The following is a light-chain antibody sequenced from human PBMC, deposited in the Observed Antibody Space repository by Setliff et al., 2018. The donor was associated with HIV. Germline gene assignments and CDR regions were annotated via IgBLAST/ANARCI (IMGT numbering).Light chain of an antibody. CDR3: SSHTSTNSVV. CDR2: EVS. CDR1: SSDIGNYKY. J-gene: IGLJ2*01. Sequence: QSALTQPASVSGSPGQSITISCTGTSSDIGNYKYVSWYQQHPGKAPKLFIYEVSNRPSGVSNRFSGSQSGNTASLTISGLVADDEADYYCSSHTSTNSVVFGGGTKVTVL. V-gene: IGLV2-14*01.